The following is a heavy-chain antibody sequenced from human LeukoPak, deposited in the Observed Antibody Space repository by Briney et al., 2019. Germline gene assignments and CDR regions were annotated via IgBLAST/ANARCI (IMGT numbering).Heavy chain of an antibody. CDR3: VKDVSYDRGGGLVD. D-gene: IGHD3-3*01. CDR2: ISWNSGSV. Sequence: GRSLRLSCAVSGFTFDDYAMHWVRQAPGKGLEWASGISWNSGSVGYADSVKGRFTISRDNARNSLYLQMNSLRPEDMAFYYCVKDVSYDRGGGLVDWGQGTLVTVSS. V-gene: IGHV3-9*03. CDR1: GFTFDDYA. J-gene: IGHJ4*02.